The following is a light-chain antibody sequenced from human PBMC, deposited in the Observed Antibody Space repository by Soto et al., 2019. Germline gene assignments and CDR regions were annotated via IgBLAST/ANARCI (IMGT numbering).Light chain of an antibody. CDR2: SNN. CDR3: AACDDTLNGYV. Sequence: QAVVTQPPSASGTPGQRVTISCSGSSSNIGSNTVNWYQQLPGTAPKLLIYSNNHRPSGVPDRFSGSKSGTSASLAISGLQSEDEADYYCAACDDTLNGYVFGTGTKVTVL. V-gene: IGLV1-44*01. CDR1: SSNIGSNT. J-gene: IGLJ1*01.